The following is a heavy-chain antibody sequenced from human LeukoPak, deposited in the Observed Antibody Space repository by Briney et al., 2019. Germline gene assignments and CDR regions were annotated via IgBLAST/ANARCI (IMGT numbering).Heavy chain of an antibody. D-gene: IGHD3-3*01. CDR3: ARLTGDFWSGYNVDY. J-gene: IGHJ4*02. CDR2: IYYSGST. Sequence: SETLSLTCTVSGGSISSSSYYWGWIRQPPGKGLELIGSIYYSGSTYYNPSLKSRVTISVDTSKNQFSLKLSSVTAADTAVYYCARLTGDFWSGYNVDYWGQGTLVTVSS. V-gene: IGHV4-39*01. CDR1: GGSISSSSYY.